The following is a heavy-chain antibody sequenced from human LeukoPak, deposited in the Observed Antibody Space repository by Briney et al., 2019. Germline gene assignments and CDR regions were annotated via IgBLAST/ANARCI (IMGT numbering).Heavy chain of an antibody. J-gene: IGHJ6*02. CDR3: ASPWYRFRYGYGMAV. V-gene: IGHV1-2*02. Sequence: ASVKVSCKASGYTFTGYYMHWVRQAPGQGLEWMGWINPNSGGTNYAQKFQGRVTMTRDTSISTAYMELSRLRSDDTAVYYCASPWYRFRYGYGMAVWGQGTTVTVSS. CDR1: GYTFTGYY. D-gene: IGHD2-15*01. CDR2: INPNSGGT.